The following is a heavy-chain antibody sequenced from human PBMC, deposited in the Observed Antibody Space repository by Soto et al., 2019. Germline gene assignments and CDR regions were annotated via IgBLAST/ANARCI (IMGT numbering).Heavy chain of an antibody. CDR2: IYQSGTT. V-gene: IGHV4-30-2*01. CDR3: ARDNRSGYYFDY. CDR1: GGSIGSGGYS. J-gene: IGHJ4*02. D-gene: IGHD3-22*01. Sequence: SETLSLTCTVSGGSIGSGGYSWNWIRQPPGKGLEWIGNIYQSGTTDYNPSLKSRVTISVDSSKNQFSLKLSSVTAADTAVYYCARDNRSGYYFDYWGQGTLVTVSS.